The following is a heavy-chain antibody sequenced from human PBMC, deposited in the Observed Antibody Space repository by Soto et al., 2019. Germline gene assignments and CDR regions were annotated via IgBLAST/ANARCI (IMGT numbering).Heavy chain of an antibody. V-gene: IGHV4-59*01. J-gene: IGHJ6*02. CDR3: ARDWHYYDSSGYPRVYGMDV. CDR2: IYYSGNT. D-gene: IGHD3-22*01. Sequence: SETLSLTCTVSGGSISPYYWSWIRQPPGKGLEWIGYIYYSGNTEYNPSLKSRVTISVDTSKNQFSQKLSSVTAADTAVYYCARDWHYYDSSGYPRVYGMDVWGQGTTVTVSS. CDR1: GGSISPYY.